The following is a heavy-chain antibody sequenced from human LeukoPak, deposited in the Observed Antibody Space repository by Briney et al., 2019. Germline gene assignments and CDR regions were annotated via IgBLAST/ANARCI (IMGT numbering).Heavy chain of an antibody. CDR3: ARDRTTTKGYFDN. Sequence: ASVKVSCKASGGTFSSYAISWVRQAPGQGLEWMGWISGYNDNTDYVEKFQGRVTMTTDPSTSTAYTELRSLRSDDTAVYYCARDRTTTKGYFDNWGQGTLVTVSS. J-gene: IGHJ4*02. CDR1: GGTFSSYA. CDR2: ISGYNDNT. V-gene: IGHV1-18*01. D-gene: IGHD4-11*01.